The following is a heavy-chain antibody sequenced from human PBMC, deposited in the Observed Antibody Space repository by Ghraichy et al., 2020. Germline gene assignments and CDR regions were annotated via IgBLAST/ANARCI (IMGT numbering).Heavy chain of an antibody. D-gene: IGHD6-13*01. J-gene: IGHJ2*01. CDR3: ARLYSRSFLYWYSDL. Sequence: SETLSLTCTVSGDSISTYYWSWIRQPPGKGLEWIGYIYYTGSTDYNPSLKSRLTISVDTSKNQFSLNLSSVTAADTAVYYCARLYSRSFLYWYSDLWGRGTLVTVSS. CDR2: IYYTGST. CDR1: GDSISTYY. V-gene: IGHV4-59*08.